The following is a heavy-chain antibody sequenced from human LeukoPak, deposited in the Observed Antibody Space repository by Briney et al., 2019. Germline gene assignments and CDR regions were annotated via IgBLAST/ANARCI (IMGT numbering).Heavy chain of an antibody. CDR3: ARIGFAGRGY. D-gene: IGHD1-26*01. CDR1: GYTFTSYD. V-gene: IGHV1-2*02. J-gene: IGHJ4*02. CDR2: INPNSGVT. Sequence: ASVKVSCKASGYTFTSYDINWVRQAPGQGLEWMGWINPNSGVTKYAQKFEGRVTMTRDTSITTAYTALSGLKSDDTAVYYCARIGFAGRGYWGQGTLITVSS.